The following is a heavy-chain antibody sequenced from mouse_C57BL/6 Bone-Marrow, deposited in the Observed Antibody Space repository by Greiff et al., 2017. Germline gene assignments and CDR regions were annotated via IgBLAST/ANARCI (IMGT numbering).Heavy chain of an antibody. V-gene: IGHV1-19*01. D-gene: IGHD2-4*01. J-gene: IGHJ3*01. CDR1: GYTFTDYY. Sequence: EVKLMESGPVLVKPGASVKMSCKASGYTFTDYYMNWVKQSHGKSLEWIGVINPYNGGTSYNQKFKGKATLTVDKSSSTAYMELNSLTSEDSAVYYCARSYDYGGFAYWGQGTLVTVSA. CDR3: ARSYDYGGFAY. CDR2: INPYNGGT.